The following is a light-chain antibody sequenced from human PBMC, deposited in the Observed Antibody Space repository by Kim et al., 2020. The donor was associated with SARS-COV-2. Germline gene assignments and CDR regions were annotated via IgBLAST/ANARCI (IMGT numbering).Light chain of an antibody. CDR2: GKN. V-gene: IGLV3-19*01. CDR1: SLRSYY. CDR3: KSRDSSGKVV. J-gene: IGLJ2*01. Sequence: SSELTQDPAVSVALGQTVRITCQGDSLRSYYASWYQQKPGQAPLLVIYGKNNRPSGIPDRVSGSSSGNTASLTITGAQAEDEADYYCKSRDSSGKVVFGGGTQLTVL.